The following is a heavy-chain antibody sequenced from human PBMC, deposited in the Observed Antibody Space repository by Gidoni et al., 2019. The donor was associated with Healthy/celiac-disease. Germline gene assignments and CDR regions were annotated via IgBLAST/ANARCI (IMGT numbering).Heavy chain of an antibody. V-gene: IGHV1-3*01. J-gene: IGHJ6*02. Sequence: QVQLVQPGAEVKKPGASVKVSCKASGYTFTSYAMHWVRQAPGQRLEWMGWINAGNGNTKYSQKFQGRVTITRDTSASTAYMELSSLRSEDTAVYYCASGYVLRYFDWSLPDKHWGQGTTVTVSS. CDR3: ASGYVLRYFDWSLPDKH. CDR2: INAGNGNT. CDR1: GYTFTSYA. D-gene: IGHD3-9*01.